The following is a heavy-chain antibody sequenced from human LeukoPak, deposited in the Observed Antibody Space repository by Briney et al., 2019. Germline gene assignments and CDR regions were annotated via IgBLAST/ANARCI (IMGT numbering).Heavy chain of an antibody. Sequence: SETLSLTCTVSGGSISSYYWSWIRQPPGKGLEWIGYIYYSGSTNYNPSLKSRVTISVDTSKNQFSLKLSSVTAADTAVYHCASPRDTHSGSFLFDYWGQGTLVTVSS. V-gene: IGHV4-59*01. D-gene: IGHD1-26*01. CDR1: GGSISSYY. CDR2: IYYSGST. CDR3: ASPRDTHSGSFLFDY. J-gene: IGHJ4*02.